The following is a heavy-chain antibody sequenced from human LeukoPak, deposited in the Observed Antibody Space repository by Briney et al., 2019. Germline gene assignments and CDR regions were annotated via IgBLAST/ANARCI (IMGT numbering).Heavy chain of an antibody. D-gene: IGHD1-1*01. CDR1: GGSISSGGYS. Sequence: PAETLSLTCAVSGGSISSGGYSWGWIRQPPGKGLEWIGYIYHSGSTYYNPSLKSRVTISVDRSKNQFSLKLSSVTAADTAVYYCARQELVRGYNWFDPWGQGTLVTVSS. V-gene: IGHV4-30-2*01. CDR3: ARQELVRGYNWFDP. CDR2: IYHSGST. J-gene: IGHJ5*02.